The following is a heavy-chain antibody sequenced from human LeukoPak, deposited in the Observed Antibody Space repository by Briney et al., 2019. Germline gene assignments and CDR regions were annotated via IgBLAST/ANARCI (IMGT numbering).Heavy chain of an antibody. J-gene: IGHJ6*02. CDR1: GFTFSSYW. CDR3: AKLQSDGLRTYYGMDV. V-gene: IGHV3-23*01. Sequence: PGGSLRLSCAASGFTFSSYWMTWVRQAPGKGLEWVSASTGSGGTTYYADSVMGRFTISRDNSKNTLYLQMNSLGAEDTAVYYCAKLQSDGLRTYYGMDVWGQGTTVTVSS. D-gene: IGHD4-17*01. CDR2: STGSGGTT.